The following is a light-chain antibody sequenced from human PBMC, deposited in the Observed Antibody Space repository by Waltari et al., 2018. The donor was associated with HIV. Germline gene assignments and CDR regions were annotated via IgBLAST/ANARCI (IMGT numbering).Light chain of an antibody. CDR3: QAGDSSTVV. CDR2: QDS. J-gene: IGLJ2*01. Sequence: SYELTQPPSVSVSPGQTASITCSGDKLGDKYACWYQQKPGQSPVVVIYQDSKRPSGIPERFSGSNSGNTATLTISGTQARDEADYYCQAGDSSTVVFGGGTKLTVL. CDR1: KLGDKY. V-gene: IGLV3-1*01.